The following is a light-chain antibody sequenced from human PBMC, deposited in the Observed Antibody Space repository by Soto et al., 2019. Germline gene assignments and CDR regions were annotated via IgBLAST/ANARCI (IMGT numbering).Light chain of an antibody. CDR2: EVT. V-gene: IGLV2-8*01. CDR1: ASDIGRYNY. Sequence: QSALTQPPSASGSPGQSVTISCIGTASDIGRYNYVSWYQHHPGKAPKLIIYEVTKRPSGVPDRFSGSKSGNTASLTVSGLQADDEADYYCFSFTTTSTHVFGTGTKSPS. J-gene: IGLJ1*01. CDR3: FSFTTTSTHV.